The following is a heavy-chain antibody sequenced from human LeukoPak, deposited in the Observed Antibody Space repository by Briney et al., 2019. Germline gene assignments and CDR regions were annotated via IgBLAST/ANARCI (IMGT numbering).Heavy chain of an antibody. CDR1: GFTFRTYS. J-gene: IGHJ6*02. D-gene: IGHD6-13*01. Sequence: GGSLRLSCVASGFTFRTYSMNWVRQAPGKGLEWVSYISSSSGSIYYADSVKGRFTISRDNAKNSLYLQMNSLRGEDTAVYYCARDGALRMPAAGTSYYYGMDVWGQGTTVTVSS. V-gene: IGHV3-48*01. CDR2: ISSSSGSI. CDR3: ARDGALRMPAAGTSYYYGMDV.